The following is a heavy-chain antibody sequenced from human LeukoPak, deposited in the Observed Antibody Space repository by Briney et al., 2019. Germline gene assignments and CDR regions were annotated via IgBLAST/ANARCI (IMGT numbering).Heavy chain of an antibody. D-gene: IGHD5-24*01. CDR1: GGSFSGYY. CDR2: INHSGST. V-gene: IGHV4-34*01. Sequence: PSETLSLTCAVYGGSFSGYYWSWIRQPPGKGLEWIGEINHSGSTNYNPSLKSRVTISVDTSKNQFSLKLSSVTAADTAVYYCASLEMATRSLDYWGQGTLVTVSS. CDR3: ASLEMATRSLDY. J-gene: IGHJ4*02.